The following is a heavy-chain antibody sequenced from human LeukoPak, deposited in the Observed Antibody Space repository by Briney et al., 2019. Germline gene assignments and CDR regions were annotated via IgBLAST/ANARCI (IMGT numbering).Heavy chain of an antibody. D-gene: IGHD3-16*02. V-gene: IGHV3-69-1*02. CDR2: ISSGSTI. J-gene: IGHJ4*02. Sequence: GGSLRLSCAASGFTFSNAWMSWVRQAPGKGLEWVSYISSGSTIYYADSVKGRFTISRDNAKNSLYLQMNSLRAEDTAVYYCARSEDYVWGSYRQPIDYWGQGTLVTVSS. CDR1: GFTFSNAW. CDR3: ARSEDYVWGSYRQPIDY.